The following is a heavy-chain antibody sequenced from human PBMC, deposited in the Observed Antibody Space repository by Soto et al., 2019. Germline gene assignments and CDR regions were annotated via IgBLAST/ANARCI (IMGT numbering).Heavy chain of an antibody. CDR2: IYHSGST. V-gene: IGHV4-30-2*01. D-gene: IGHD3-3*01. Sequence: SETLSLTCAVSGGSIISGGYSLICIRQPPGKGLEWIGYIYHSGSTYYNPSLKSRVTISVDRSKNQFSLKLSSVTAADTAVYYCARRVGVVIIGWFDPWGQGTLVTVSS. CDR1: GGSIISGGYS. CDR3: ARRVGVVIIGWFDP. J-gene: IGHJ5*02.